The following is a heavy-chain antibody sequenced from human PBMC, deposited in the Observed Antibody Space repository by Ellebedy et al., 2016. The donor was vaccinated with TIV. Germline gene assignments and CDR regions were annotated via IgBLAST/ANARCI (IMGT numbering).Heavy chain of an antibody. CDR1: GVFLSAYY. J-gene: IGHJ4*02. V-gene: IGHV4-34*01. Sequence: MPGGSLRLSCGVHGVFLSAYYWTWIRQSPGKGLEWIGEVSHRGNTKCNPSLKSRVTMVLDTSKNMFSLNLTSVTAADTAVYYCARVQLVWFESDCWGQGTLVTVSS. CDR2: VSHRGNT. CDR3: ARVQLVWFESDC. D-gene: IGHD3-10*01.